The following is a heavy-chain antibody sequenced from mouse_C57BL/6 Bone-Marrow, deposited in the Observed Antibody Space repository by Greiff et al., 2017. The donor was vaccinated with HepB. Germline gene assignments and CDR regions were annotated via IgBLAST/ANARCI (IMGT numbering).Heavy chain of an antibody. D-gene: IGHD1-1*01. CDR2: IDPENGDT. CDR1: GFNIKDDY. Sequence: VQLQQSGAELVRPRASVKLSCTASGFNIKDDYMHWVKQRPEQGLEWIGWIDPENGDTEYASKFQGKATITADTSSNTAYLQLSSLTSEDTAVYYCTTDGSSYYWYFDVWGTGTTVTVSS. CDR3: TTDGSSYYWYFDV. J-gene: IGHJ1*03. V-gene: IGHV14-4*01.